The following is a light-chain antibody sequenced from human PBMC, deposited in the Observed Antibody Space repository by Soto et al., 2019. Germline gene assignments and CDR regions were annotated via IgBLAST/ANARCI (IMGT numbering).Light chain of an antibody. CDR3: QQSYSTPLT. CDR1: QGISSY. V-gene: IGKV1-9*01. CDR2: AAS. J-gene: IGKJ4*01. Sequence: QSPSSLSASVGDRVTITCRASQGISSYLAWYQQKPGKAPKLLIYAASTLQSGVPSRFSGSGSGTEFTLTISSLQPDDFATYYCQQSYSTPLTFGGGTKVDIK.